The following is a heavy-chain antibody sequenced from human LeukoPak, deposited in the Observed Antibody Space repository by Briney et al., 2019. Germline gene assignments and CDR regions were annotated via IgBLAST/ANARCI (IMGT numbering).Heavy chain of an antibody. CDR2: INPNSGGT. D-gene: IGHD1-26*01. V-gene: IGHV1-2*02. CDR1: GGTFSSYT. Sequence: ASVKVSCKASGGTFSSYTISWVRQAPGQGLEWMGWINPNSGGTNYAQKFQGRGTMTRDTSISTAYMELSRLRSDDTAVYYCARDGTGATPFDYWGQGTLVTVSS. J-gene: IGHJ4*02. CDR3: ARDGTGATPFDY.